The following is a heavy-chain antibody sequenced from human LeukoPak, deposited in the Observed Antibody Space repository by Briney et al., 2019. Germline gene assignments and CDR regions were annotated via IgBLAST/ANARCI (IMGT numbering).Heavy chain of an antibody. Sequence: PGGSLRLSCATSGFTFSSYWMHWVRQVPGRGLVWVSRINSDGSITDYADSVKGRFTIARDTAQNTLHLQMNSLRVEDTAMYYCAREPGGYYDSSGFLDDWGRGTLVTVSS. CDR1: GFTFSSYW. D-gene: IGHD3-22*01. CDR2: INSDGSIT. J-gene: IGHJ4*02. V-gene: IGHV3-74*01. CDR3: AREPGGYYDSSGFLDD.